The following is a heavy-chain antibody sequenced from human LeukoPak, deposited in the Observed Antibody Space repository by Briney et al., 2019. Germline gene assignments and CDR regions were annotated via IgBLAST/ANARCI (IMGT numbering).Heavy chain of an antibody. Sequence: GGSLRLSCAASGFTFSSYGMHWVRQAPGKGLEWVAVISYDGSNKCYADSVKGRFTISRDNSKNTLYLQMNSLRAEDTAVYYCAKAPNTSSGWAFDYWGQGTLVTVSS. CDR3: AKAPNTSSGWAFDY. V-gene: IGHV3-30*18. CDR2: ISYDGSNK. J-gene: IGHJ4*02. CDR1: GFTFSSYG. D-gene: IGHD6-19*01.